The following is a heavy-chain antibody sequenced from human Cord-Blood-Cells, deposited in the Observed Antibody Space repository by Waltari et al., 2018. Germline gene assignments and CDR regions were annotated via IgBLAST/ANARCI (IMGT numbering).Heavy chain of an antibody. J-gene: IGHJ2*01. CDR1: GGTFSSSA. Sequence: QVQLVQSGAEVKKPGSSVKVSCKASGGTFSSSAISWVRQAPGQGLEWMGGIIPIFGTANYAQKFQGRVTITADKSTSTAYMELSSLRSEDTAVYYCARVEGGAARPNWYFDLWGRGTLVTVSS. CDR2: IIPIFGTA. CDR3: ARVEGGAARPNWYFDL. D-gene: IGHD6-6*01. V-gene: IGHV1-69*06.